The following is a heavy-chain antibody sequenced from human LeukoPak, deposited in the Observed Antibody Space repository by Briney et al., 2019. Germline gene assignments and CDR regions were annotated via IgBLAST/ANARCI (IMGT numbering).Heavy chain of an antibody. CDR1: GYTFTGYY. J-gene: IGHJ5*02. D-gene: IGHD6-19*01. Sequence: VSVKVSCKASGYTFTGYYMHWVRQAPGQGLEWMGWINPNSGGTNYAQKFQGRVTMTRDTSISTAYMELSRLRSDDTAVYYCARVYPLGDSSGWVYNWFAPWGQGTLVTVSS. V-gene: IGHV1-2*02. CDR3: ARVYPLGDSSGWVYNWFAP. CDR2: INPNSGGT.